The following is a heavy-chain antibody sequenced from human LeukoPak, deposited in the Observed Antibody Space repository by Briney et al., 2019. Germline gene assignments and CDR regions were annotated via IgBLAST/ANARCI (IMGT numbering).Heavy chain of an antibody. J-gene: IGHJ4*02. CDR3: AGGDYYDSSGYPRTFDY. D-gene: IGHD3-22*01. V-gene: IGHV1-69*04. CDR1: GGTFSSYA. CDR2: IIPIFGIA. Sequence: GASVKVSCKASGGTFSSYAISWVRQAPGQGLEWMGRIIPIFGIANYAQKFQGRVTITADKSTSTAYMELSSLRSEDTAVYYCAGGDYYDSSGYPRTFDYWGQGPLVTVSS.